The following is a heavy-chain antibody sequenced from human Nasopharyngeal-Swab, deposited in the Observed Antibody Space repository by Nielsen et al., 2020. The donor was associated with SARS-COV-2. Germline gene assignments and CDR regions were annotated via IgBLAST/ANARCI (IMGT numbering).Heavy chain of an antibody. CDR3: ARGFNNGPFDN. Sequence: GGSLRLSCAASGSTFGDYAMSWVRQDPGKGLQWVSGINRNGGSSGYADSVKGRFTISRDNARNSLYLQMNSLRAEDTALYYCARGFNNGPFDNWGQGTLVTVSS. CDR1: GSTFGDYA. D-gene: IGHD1/OR15-1a*01. CDR2: INRNGGSS. V-gene: IGHV3-20*04. J-gene: IGHJ4*02.